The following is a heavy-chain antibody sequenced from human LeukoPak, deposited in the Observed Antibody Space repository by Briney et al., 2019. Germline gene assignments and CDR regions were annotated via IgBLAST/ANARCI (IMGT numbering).Heavy chain of an antibody. CDR1: GYSFTNYW. CDR3: ARHETGPYFDY. V-gene: IGHV5-51*01. Sequence: AGESLKISCKGSGYSFTNYWIGWVRQMPGKGLECMGIIYPGDSDTRYSPSFQGQVTISADRSISTAYLQWSSLKASDTAMYYCARHETGPYFDYWGQGTLVTVSS. J-gene: IGHJ4*02. D-gene: IGHD1-1*01. CDR2: IYPGDSDT.